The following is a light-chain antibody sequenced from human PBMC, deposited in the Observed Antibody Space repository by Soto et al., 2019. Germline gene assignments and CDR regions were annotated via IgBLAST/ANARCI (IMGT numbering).Light chain of an antibody. V-gene: IGKV1-27*01. CDR2: AAS. Sequence: DIQMTQSPSSLSASVGDRVTITCRASQGIIDYLAWYQQKPGKAPKLLIYAASTLQSGVPSRFSGSGAGTDFTLTISSLPPEDVATYYCQKYNSAPRTFGQGNKVEIK. CDR3: QKYNSAPRT. J-gene: IGKJ1*01. CDR1: QGIIDY.